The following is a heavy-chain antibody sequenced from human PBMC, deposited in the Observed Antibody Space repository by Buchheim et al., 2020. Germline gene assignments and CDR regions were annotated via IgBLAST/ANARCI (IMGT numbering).Heavy chain of an antibody. V-gene: IGHV1-3*01. CDR2: INAGNDQT. CDR3: SRDRVTFGGVIDDGMDV. Sequence: QVQLVQSGAEVKKPWASVKVSCKASGYTFTSYAMHWVRQAPGQRLEWMGWINAGNDQTKYSQKFQGRITLTRDTSATTAYMELSNLRSEDTAVYYCSRDRVTFGGVIDDGMDVWGQGTT. D-gene: IGHD3-16*02. J-gene: IGHJ6*02. CDR1: GYTFTSYA.